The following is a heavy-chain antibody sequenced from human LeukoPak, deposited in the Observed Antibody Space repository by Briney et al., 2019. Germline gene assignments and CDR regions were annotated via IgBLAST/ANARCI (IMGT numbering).Heavy chain of an antibody. Sequence: GGSLRLSCSASEFTFSDFSMSRVRQAPGKGLEWVSYITSSSSSIYYADSVRGRFTISRDNAKNSLYLQMNSLRAEDTALYYCAKDWRSPEDDSSGWYALDYWGQGTLVTVSS. V-gene: IGHV3-48*04. CDR2: ITSSSSSI. J-gene: IGHJ4*02. CDR3: AKDWRSPEDDSSGWYALDY. CDR1: EFTFSDFS. D-gene: IGHD6-19*01.